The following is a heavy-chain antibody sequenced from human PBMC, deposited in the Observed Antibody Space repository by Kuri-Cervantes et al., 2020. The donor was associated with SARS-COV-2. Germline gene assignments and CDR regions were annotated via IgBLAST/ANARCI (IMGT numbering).Heavy chain of an antibody. Sequence: LSPTSAASGFTVSTCCTNWVRQAPGKGLEWVSSISSSSRSISYAGSGKGRFTISRDNAKNSLYLPMNSLRAEDTAVYYCARGGAIFYHNSLFLPYYFDHWGQGTLVTVSS. D-gene: IGHD2/OR15-2a*01. CDR1: GFTVSTCC. CDR3: ARGGAIFYHNSLFLPYYFDH. V-gene: IGHV3-21*01. CDR2: ISSSSRSI. J-gene: IGHJ4*02.